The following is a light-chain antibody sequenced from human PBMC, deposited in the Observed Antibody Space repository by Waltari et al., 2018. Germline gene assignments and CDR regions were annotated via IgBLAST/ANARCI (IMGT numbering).Light chain of an antibody. Sequence: IVLTQSPDTLSLSPGETAPLSCRASQSLTKRYLAWYQQKPGQAPRPLIYGASSRAAGIPDRFSGSGSGTDFTLTITRLEPEDFAVYYCQQYGSSVLYTFGQGTKLEIK. CDR3: QQYGSSVLYT. V-gene: IGKV3-20*01. CDR2: GAS. CDR1: QSLTKRY. J-gene: IGKJ2*01.